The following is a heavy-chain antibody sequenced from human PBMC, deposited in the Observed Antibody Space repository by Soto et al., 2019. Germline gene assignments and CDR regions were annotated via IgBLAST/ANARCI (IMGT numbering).Heavy chain of an antibody. CDR1: GGSISNYF. J-gene: IGHJ3*01. CDR3: AGYCSSTSCYSLDAFDV. V-gene: IGHV4-59*08. Sequence: QVQLQESGPGLVKPSETLSLTCNVSGGSISNYFWSWIRQPPGKGLEWIGYIYYNGITNYSPSLRSRVTISVDTSKNQSSLKLSSVTAADTAVYYCAGYCSSTSCYSLDAFDVWGQGTMVTVSS. D-gene: IGHD2-2*01. CDR2: IYYNGIT.